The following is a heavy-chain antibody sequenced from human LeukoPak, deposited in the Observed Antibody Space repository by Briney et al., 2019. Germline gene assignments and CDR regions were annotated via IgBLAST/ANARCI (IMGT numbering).Heavy chain of an antibody. Sequence: GGSLRLSCAASGLTFSTAWMSWVRQAPGKGLEWVGRIKSKTAGGTADYAAPMKGRFTISRDDSKNTLYLQMNSLKTEDTAVYYCTTEPYYPGSGSLDSWGQGTLVAVSS. CDR3: TTEPYYPGSGSLDS. CDR2: IKSKTAGGTA. D-gene: IGHD3-10*01. CDR1: GLTFSTAW. V-gene: IGHV3-15*01. J-gene: IGHJ4*02.